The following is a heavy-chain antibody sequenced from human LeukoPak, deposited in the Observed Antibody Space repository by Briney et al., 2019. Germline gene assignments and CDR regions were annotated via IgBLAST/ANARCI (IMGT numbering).Heavy chain of an antibody. D-gene: IGHD3-10*01. CDR3: TRQLGGSGSH. CDR2: ISRNGGST. Sequence: GGSLRLSCAASGFTFSNYAMTWVRQAPGKGLEWVSTISRNGGSTYYVDSVKGRFTISRDNTKNSVYLQMNSLRAEDTAVYYCTRQLGGSGSHWGQGTLVTVSS. V-gene: IGHV3-23*01. CDR1: GFTFSNYA. J-gene: IGHJ4*02.